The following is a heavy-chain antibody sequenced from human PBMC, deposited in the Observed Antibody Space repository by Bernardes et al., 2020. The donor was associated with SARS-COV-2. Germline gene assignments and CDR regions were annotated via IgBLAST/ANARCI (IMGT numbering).Heavy chain of an antibody. CDR1: GYTFTSYD. Sequence: ASVKVSCKASGYTFTSYDINWVRQATGQGLEWMGWMNPNSGNTGYAQKFQGRVTMTRNTSISTAYMELSSLRSEDTAVYYCARKDGLWFGGLYWFDPWGQGTLVTVSS. CDR2: MNPNSGNT. V-gene: IGHV1-8*01. J-gene: IGHJ5*02. CDR3: ARKDGLWFGGLYWFDP. D-gene: IGHD3-10*01.